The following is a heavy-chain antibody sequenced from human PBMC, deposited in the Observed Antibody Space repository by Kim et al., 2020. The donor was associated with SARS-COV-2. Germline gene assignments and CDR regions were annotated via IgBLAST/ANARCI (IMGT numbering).Heavy chain of an antibody. Sequence: SETLSLTCTVSGGSISSSSYYWGWLRQPPGKGLEWIGSIYYSGSTYYNPSLKSRVTISVDTPKNQFSLKLSSVTAADTAVYYCATRANYYDSSGYYERGLSEYFQHWGQGTLVTVSS. V-gene: IGHV4-39*01. CDR1: GGSISSSSYY. J-gene: IGHJ1*01. D-gene: IGHD3-22*01. CDR2: IYYSGST. CDR3: ATRANYYDSSGYYERGLSEYFQH.